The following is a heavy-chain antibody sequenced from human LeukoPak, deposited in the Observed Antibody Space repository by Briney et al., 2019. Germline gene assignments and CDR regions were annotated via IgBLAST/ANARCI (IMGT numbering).Heavy chain of an antibody. V-gene: IGHV3-23*01. J-gene: IGHJ4*02. CDR1: GFTFSSYA. CDR2: ISGSGGST. Sequence: PGGSLRLSCAATGFTFSSYAMSWVRQAPGKGLEWVSAISGSGGSTYYADSVKGRFTISRDNSKNTLYLQVNSLRAEDTAVYYCAKDPSYILLWFGELDYWGQGTLVTVSS. D-gene: IGHD3-10*01. CDR3: AKDPSYILLWFGELDY.